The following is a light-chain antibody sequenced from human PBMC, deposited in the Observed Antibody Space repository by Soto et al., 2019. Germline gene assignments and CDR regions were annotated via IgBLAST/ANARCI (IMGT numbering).Light chain of an antibody. J-gene: IGLJ1*01. CDR1: SSDVGGYNY. V-gene: IGLV2-14*01. Sequence: QSVLTQPASVSGSPGQSITISCTGTSSDVGGYNYVSWYQQHPGKAPKLMIYEVSNRPSGVSKRFSGSKSGNTASLTISGLQAGDEADYYCSSYTSSSTYVFGTGTKVTVL. CDR2: EVS. CDR3: SSYTSSSTYV.